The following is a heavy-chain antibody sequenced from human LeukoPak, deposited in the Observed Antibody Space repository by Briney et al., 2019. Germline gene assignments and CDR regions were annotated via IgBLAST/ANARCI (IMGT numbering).Heavy chain of an antibody. V-gene: IGHV4-59*08. D-gene: IGHD6-6*01. CDR3: ARLYSSSFPLY. J-gene: IGHJ4*02. CDR1: GGSISSYY. Sequence: SETLSLTCAVSGGSISSYYWSWLRQPPGKGLEWIGYIYYSGSTNYNPSLKSRVTISVDTSKNQFSLKLSSVTAADTAVYYCARLYSSSFPLYWGQGTLVTVSS. CDR2: IYYSGST.